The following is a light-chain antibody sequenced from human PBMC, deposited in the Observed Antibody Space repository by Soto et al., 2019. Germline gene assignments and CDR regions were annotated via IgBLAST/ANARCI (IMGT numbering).Light chain of an antibody. V-gene: IGKV3-11*01. Sequence: ENVLTQSPATLSLSPGERATLSCRASQSVSSYLAWYQQKPGQAPRLLICDASNRATGIPARFSGSGSGTDFTLTISSLEPEDFAVYYCQQRSNWPPTITFGQGTRLEIK. CDR2: DAS. J-gene: IGKJ5*01. CDR1: QSVSSY. CDR3: QQRSNWPPTIT.